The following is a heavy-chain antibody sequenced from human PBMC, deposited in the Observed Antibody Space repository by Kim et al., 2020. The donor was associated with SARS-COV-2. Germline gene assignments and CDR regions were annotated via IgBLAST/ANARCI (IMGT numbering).Heavy chain of an antibody. CDR1: GFSFSNFW. CDR3: ARGYHYGMDV. V-gene: IGHV3-74*01. D-gene: IGHD2-2*01. J-gene: IGHJ6*02. CDR2: INSDGSNT. Sequence: GGYLRLSCAASGFSFSNFWMHWVRQAPGKGLLWVSRINSDGSNTIHAESVKGRFTVSRDNAKNMLYLQMDSLRAEDTAVYFCARGYHYGMDVWGQGTTVT.